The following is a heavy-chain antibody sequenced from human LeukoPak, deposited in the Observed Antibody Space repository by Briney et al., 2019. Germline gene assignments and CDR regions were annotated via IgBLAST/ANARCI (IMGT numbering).Heavy chain of an antibody. CDR3: ARREWELHQYNYFGS. V-gene: IGHV3-7*03. CDR1: GFTFSSYW. CDR2: IKQDGREK. D-gene: IGHD1-26*01. Sequence: GGSLRLSCAASGFTFSSYWMSWVRQAPGKGLEWVANIKQDGREKYYVDSVKGRFTVSRDNSKNTLYLQMNSLRAEDTAVYYCARREWELHQYNYFGSWGQGTLVTVSS. J-gene: IGHJ5*01.